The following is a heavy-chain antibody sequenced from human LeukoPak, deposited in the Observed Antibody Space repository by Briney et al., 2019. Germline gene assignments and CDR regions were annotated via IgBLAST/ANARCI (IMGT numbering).Heavy chain of an antibody. D-gene: IGHD5-12*01. Sequence: GGSLRLSCAASGFIFSGYSINWVRQAPGKGLVWVSRINTDGSSTSYADSVKGRFTISRDNAKNTLYLQMNSLRAEDTAVYYCARVYSGYDYVGTGHRGWFDPWGQGTLVTVSS. V-gene: IGHV3-74*01. J-gene: IGHJ5*02. CDR3: ARVYSGYDYVGTGHRGWFDP. CDR1: GFIFSGYS. CDR2: INTDGSST.